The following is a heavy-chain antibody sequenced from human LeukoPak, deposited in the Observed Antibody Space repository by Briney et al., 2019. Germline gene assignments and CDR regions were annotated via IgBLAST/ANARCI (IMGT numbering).Heavy chain of an antibody. J-gene: IGHJ4*02. V-gene: IGHV4-59*01. Sequence: PSKTLSLTCSVSGGSITSYYWSLIRQPPGKGLEWIGHVSDGGRTNYSPSLRSRVSISVDTSKNQFSLKLNSVTAADTAVYFCASASTTFDDWGQGTLVTVSS. CDR2: VSDGGRT. D-gene: IGHD1-14*01. CDR3: ASASTTFDD. CDR1: GGSITSYY.